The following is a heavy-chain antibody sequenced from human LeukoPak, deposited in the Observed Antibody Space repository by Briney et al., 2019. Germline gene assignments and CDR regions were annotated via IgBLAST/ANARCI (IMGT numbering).Heavy chain of an antibody. Sequence: GGSLRLSCAASGFTFSSYAMTWVRQAPGKGLEWVSTISGSGGNTYHADSVKGRFTISRDNSKNTLYLQTNSLRAEDTAVYYCARGGQTFDYWGQGTLVTVSS. J-gene: IGHJ4*02. D-gene: IGHD3-10*01. CDR3: ARGGQTFDY. V-gene: IGHV3-23*01. CDR1: GFTFSSYA. CDR2: ISGSGGNT.